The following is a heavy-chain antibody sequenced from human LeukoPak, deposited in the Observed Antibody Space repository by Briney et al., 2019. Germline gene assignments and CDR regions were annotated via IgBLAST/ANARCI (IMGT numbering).Heavy chain of an antibody. D-gene: IGHD3-10*01. Sequence: KPSETLSLTCAVSGYSISSGYYWSWIRQPPGKGLEWIGYIYYSGSTNYNPSLKSRVTISVDTSKNQFSLKLSSVTAADTAVYYCARDRWGSGSYYAPFDYWGQGTLVTVSS. CDR3: ARDRWGSGSYYAPFDY. V-gene: IGHV4-61*01. J-gene: IGHJ4*02. CDR2: IYYSGST. CDR1: GYSISSGYY.